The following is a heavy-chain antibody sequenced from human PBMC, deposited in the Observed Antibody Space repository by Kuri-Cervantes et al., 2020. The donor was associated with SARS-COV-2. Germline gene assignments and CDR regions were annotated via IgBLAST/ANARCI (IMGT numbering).Heavy chain of an antibody. Sequence: GSLRLSCTVSGDSISSYYWGWIRQPPGKGLEWIGYVFYSGSTNYNPSLKSRVSISVDTSKNQFSLRLRSVTAADSAVYYCARAPTGYSGYDWGGFDYWGQGTLVTVSS. D-gene: IGHD5-12*01. J-gene: IGHJ4*02. CDR1: GDSISSYY. V-gene: IGHV4-59*01. CDR2: VFYSGST. CDR3: ARAPTGYSGYDWGGFDY.